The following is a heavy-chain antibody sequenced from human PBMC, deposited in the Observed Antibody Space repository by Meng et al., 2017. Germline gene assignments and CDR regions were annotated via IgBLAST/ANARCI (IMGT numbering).Heavy chain of an antibody. V-gene: IGHV4-39*06. CDR3: ASLRIAVAGINWFDP. CDR2: IYYSGST. D-gene: IGHD6-19*01. J-gene: IGHJ5*02. Sequence: RRQRQESGPGPVKPSETLSLTCTSSGGSISSSSYYWGWIRQPPGKGLEWIGSIYYSGSTYYNPSLKSRVTISVDTSKNQFSLKLSSVTAADTAVYYCASLRIAVAGINWFDPWGQGTLVTVSS. CDR1: GGSISSSSYY.